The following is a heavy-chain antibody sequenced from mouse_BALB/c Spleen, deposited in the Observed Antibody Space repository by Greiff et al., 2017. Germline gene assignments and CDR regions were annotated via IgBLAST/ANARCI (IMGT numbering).Heavy chain of an antibody. Sequence: VQLKQSGTVLARPGASVKMSCKASGYSFTSYWMHWVKQRPGQGLEWIGAIYPGNSDTSYNQKFKGKAKLTAVTSASTAYMELSSLTNEDSAVYYCTLRLRLHWYFDVWGAGTTVTVSS. CDR3: TLRLRLHWYFDV. J-gene: IGHJ1*01. D-gene: IGHD1-2*01. CDR2: IYPGNSDT. CDR1: GYSFTSYW. V-gene: IGHV1-5*01.